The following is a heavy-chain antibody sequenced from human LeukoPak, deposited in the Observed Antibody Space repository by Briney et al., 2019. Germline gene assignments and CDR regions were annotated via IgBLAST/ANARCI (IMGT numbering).Heavy chain of an antibody. Sequence: SETLSLTCTVSGGSISSYYWSWIRQPPGKGLEWIGYIYYSGSTNYNPSLKSRVTISVDTSKNQFSLKLSSVTAADTAAYYCASSGHTSWVGFYYYYMDVWGKGTTVTVSS. J-gene: IGHJ6*03. CDR2: IYYSGST. V-gene: IGHV4-59*01. CDR3: ASSGHTSWVGFYYYYMDV. CDR1: GGSISSYY. D-gene: IGHD5-12*01.